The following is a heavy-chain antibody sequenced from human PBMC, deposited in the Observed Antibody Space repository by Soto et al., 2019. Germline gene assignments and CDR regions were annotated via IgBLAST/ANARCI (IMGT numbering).Heavy chain of an antibody. Sequence: SETLSLTCAVYGGSFSGYYWSWIRQPPGKGLKWIGEINHSGSTNYNPSLKSRVTISVDTSKNQFSLKLSSVTAADTAVYYCARGRGSYRKYYFDYWGQGTLVTVSS. J-gene: IGHJ4*02. D-gene: IGHD1-26*01. CDR3: ARGRGSYRKYYFDY. V-gene: IGHV4-34*01. CDR1: GGSFSGYY. CDR2: INHSGST.